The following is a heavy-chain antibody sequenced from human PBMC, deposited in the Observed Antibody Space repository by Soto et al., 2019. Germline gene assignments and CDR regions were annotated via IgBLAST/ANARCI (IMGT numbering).Heavy chain of an antibody. CDR3: GRDPNGDFIGAFDF. CDR1: GFTAINYG. D-gene: IGHD4-17*01. CDR2: IRGGGGVS. J-gene: IGHJ3*01. Sequence: LRLSCAVSGFTAINYGLTWVRQAPGKGLEWVSSIRGGGGVSYSADSVKGRFTISSDNSKNTVYLQMTSLGAEDTAVYYCGRDPNGDFIGAFDFWGQGTMVTGSS. V-gene: IGHV3-23*01.